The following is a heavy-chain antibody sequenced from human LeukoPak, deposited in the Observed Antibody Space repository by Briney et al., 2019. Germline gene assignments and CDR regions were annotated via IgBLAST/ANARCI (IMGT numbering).Heavy chain of an antibody. V-gene: IGHV3-74*01. D-gene: IGHD3-3*01. Sequence: GGSLRLSCAASGFDFSSNWMHWVRHAPGQGLVWVSRIEGDGISTNYADSVKGRFTISRDIAKNTMYLQMNSLRAEDTGVYYCAKDHYWSIDYWGRGTLVTVSS. CDR3: AKDHYWSIDY. CDR1: GFDFSSNW. CDR2: IEGDGIST. J-gene: IGHJ4*02.